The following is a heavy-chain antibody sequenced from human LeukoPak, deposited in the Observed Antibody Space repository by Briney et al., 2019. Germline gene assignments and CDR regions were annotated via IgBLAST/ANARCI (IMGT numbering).Heavy chain of an antibody. D-gene: IGHD1-26*01. Sequence: VKVSCKASGXTVXSYXXSWVRQAXGQGLEWMGGIIPIFGTANYAQKFQGRVTITADESTSTAYMELSSLRSEDTAVYYCASASGSYYVWGQGTLVTVSS. V-gene: IGHV1-69*01. J-gene: IGHJ4*02. CDR3: ASASGSYYV. CDR1: GXTVXSYX. CDR2: IIPIFGTA.